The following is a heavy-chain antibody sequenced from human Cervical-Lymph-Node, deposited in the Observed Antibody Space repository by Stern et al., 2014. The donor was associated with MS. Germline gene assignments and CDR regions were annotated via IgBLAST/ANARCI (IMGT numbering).Heavy chain of an antibody. CDR2: ISFDGRDK. D-gene: IGHD5-12*01. Sequence: VQLVESGGGVVQPGRSLRLSCAASGFAFSDYGMHWVRQAPGQGLEWGAGISFDGRDKFYADSVKGRCTISRDNSQNTLHLQVNSLRTEDTALYYCAKASSGGYDFRLAETWGQGTLVIVSS. V-gene: IGHV3-30*18. CDR3: AKASSGGYDFRLAET. CDR1: GFAFSDYG. J-gene: IGHJ5*02.